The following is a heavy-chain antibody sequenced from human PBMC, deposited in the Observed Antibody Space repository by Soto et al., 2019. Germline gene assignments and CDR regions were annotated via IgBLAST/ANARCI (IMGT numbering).Heavy chain of an antibody. CDR1: GCALRSYT. J-gene: IGHJ6*01. D-gene: IGHD6-13*01. V-gene: IGHV3-48*02. CDR3: ARVKGSSSWYGRGYYYYGMDV. Sequence: PGGSLRLSCAACGCALRSYTINWVRQAPWKWLEWVSYISSSSSTIYYADSVKGRFTISRDNAKNSLYLQMNSLRDGDTAVYYCARVKGSSSWYGRGYYYYGMDVWGQGTTVPVSS. CDR2: ISSSSSTI.